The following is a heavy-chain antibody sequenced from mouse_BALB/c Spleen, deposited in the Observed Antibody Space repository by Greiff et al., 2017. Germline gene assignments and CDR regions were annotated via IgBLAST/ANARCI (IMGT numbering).Heavy chain of an antibody. CDR2: ISSGGST. CDR1: GFTFSSYA. D-gene: IGHD2-3*01. CDR3: ARPIYDGYYGAY. Sequence: EVMLVESGGGLVKPGGSLKLSCAASGFTFSSYAMSWVRQTPEKRLEWVASISSGGSTYYPDSVKGRFTISRDNARNILYLQMSSLRSEDTAMYYCARPIYDGYYGAYWGQGTLVTVSA. J-gene: IGHJ3*01. V-gene: IGHV5-6-5*01.